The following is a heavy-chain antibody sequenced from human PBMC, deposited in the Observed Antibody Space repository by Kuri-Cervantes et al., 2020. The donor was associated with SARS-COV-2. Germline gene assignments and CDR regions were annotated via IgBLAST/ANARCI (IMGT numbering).Heavy chain of an antibody. CDR1: GFTFSSYG. V-gene: IGHV3-30*02. Sequence: GESLKISCAASGFTFSSYGMHWVRQAPGKGLEWVAFIRYDGSNKYYADPVKGRFTISRDNSKNTLYLQMDSLRAEDTAVYYCAKDSPGIAVAEAFDIWGQGTMVTVSS. CDR2: IRYDGSNK. CDR3: AKDSPGIAVAEAFDI. D-gene: IGHD6-19*01. J-gene: IGHJ3*02.